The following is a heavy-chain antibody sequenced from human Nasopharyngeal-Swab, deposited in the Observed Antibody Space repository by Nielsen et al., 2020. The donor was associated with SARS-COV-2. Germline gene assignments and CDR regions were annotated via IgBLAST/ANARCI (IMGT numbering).Heavy chain of an antibody. D-gene: IGHD1-7*01. J-gene: IGHJ4*02. CDR2: IKSKTDGGTT. Sequence: GESLKISCAASGFTFNSFAMSWVRQAPGKGLEWVGRIKSKTDGGTTDYAAPVKGRFTISRDDSKNTLYLQMNSLKTEDTAVYYCTTDHSLELTAWGQGTLVTVSS. CDR3: TTDHSLELTA. CDR1: GFTFNSFA. V-gene: IGHV3-15*01.